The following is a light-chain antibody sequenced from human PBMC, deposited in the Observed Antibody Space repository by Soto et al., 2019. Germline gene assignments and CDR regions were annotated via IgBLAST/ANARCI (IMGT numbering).Light chain of an antibody. V-gene: IGKV1-39*01. CDR3: QQYGSPPRT. J-gene: IGKJ1*01. CDR1: QSISSY. CDR2: AAS. Sequence: DSELIQAPAAPATTVGDRVTITCRASQSISSYLNWYQQKPGKAPKLLIYAASSLQSGVPSRFSGSGSGTDFTLTISRLEPEDFAVYYCQQYGSPPRTFGQGTKVDIK.